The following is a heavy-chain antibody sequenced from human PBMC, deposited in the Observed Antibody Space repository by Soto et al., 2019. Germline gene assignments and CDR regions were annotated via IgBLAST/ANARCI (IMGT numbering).Heavy chain of an antibody. V-gene: IGHV4-31*03. D-gene: IGHD6-19*01. CDR1: GGSISSGGYY. Sequence: QVQLQESGPGLVKPSQTLSLTCTVSGGSISSGGYYWSWIRQHPGKGLEWIGYIYYSGSTYYNPSLKSRVTISVDTSKNQFSLKLSAVTAADTAVYYCARDKYSSGWYYFDYWGQGTLVTVSS. CDR2: IYYSGST. J-gene: IGHJ4*02. CDR3: ARDKYSSGWYYFDY.